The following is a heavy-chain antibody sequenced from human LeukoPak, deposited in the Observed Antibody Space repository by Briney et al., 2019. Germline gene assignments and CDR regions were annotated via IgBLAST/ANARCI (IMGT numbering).Heavy chain of an antibody. J-gene: IGHJ4*02. CDR3: ARVGYCSGGSCFPLDY. CDR2: ISSSSSYI. V-gene: IGHV3-21*01. Sequence: GGSLRLSCAVSGFTFRSYSMNWVRQAPGKGLEWVSSISSSSSYIYYADSVKGRFTISRDNAKNSLYLQMNSLRAEDTAVYNCARVGYCSGGSCFPLDYWGQGTLVTVSS. D-gene: IGHD2-15*01. CDR1: GFTFRSYS.